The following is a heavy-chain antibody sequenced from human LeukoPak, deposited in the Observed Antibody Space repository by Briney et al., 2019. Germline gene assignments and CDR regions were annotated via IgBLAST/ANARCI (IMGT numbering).Heavy chain of an antibody. D-gene: IGHD3-10*01. J-gene: IGHJ5*02. CDR3: ARVAMVRGVIGWFDP. CDR1: GGTFSSYA. V-gene: IGHV1-69*04. Sequence: SVKVSCKASGGTFSSYAISWVRQAPGQGLEWMGRIIPILGIASYAQKFQGRVTMTRDTSTSTVYMELSSLRSEDTAVYYCARVAMVRGVIGWFDPWGQGTLVTVSS. CDR2: IIPILGIA.